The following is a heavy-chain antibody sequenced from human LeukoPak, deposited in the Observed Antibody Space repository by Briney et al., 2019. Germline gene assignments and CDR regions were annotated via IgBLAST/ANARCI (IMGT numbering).Heavy chain of an antibody. CDR2: IIPIFGTA. CDR1: GGTFSSYA. V-gene: IGHV1-69*06. J-gene: IGHJ5*02. D-gene: IGHD2-21*02. CDR3: ARAQLARCGGDCYDQFDP. Sequence: ASVTVSFKASGGTFSSYASSWVRQAPGQGPEWMGGIIPIFGTANYAQKFQGRVTITADKSTSTAYMELSSLRSEDTAVYYCARAQLARCGGDCYDQFDPWGQGTLVTVSS.